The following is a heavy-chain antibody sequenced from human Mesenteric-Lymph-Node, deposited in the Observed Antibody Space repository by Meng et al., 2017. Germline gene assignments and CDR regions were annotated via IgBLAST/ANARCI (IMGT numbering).Heavy chain of an antibody. CDR3: ARRGSFYDSRGYYYFDY. CDR1: GGSISSGGHS. Sequence: QVQLQESGPGLVKPSQTLSLTCTVSGGSISSGGHSWSWIRQHPGKGLEWIAYIYYSGSTYYNPSLKSRVILSVDTSKNQFSLNLSSVTAADTAVYYCARRGSFYDSRGYYYFDYWGQGTLVTVSS. V-gene: IGHV4-31*03. CDR2: IYYSGST. D-gene: IGHD3-22*01. J-gene: IGHJ4*02.